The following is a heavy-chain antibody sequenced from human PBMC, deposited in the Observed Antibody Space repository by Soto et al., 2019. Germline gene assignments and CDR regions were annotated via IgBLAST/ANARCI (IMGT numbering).Heavy chain of an antibody. Sequence: SETLSLTCTVAGVCISTVGYCWTWIRQRPGKGREWIGYISYSRRAYYDPALNSRGTISMDTSTPHFSLNLCYVLDPDTAVSYSVRLSCTGSTCSCGGAFDICDQGTVVIAS. CDR3: VRLSCTGSTCSCGGAFDI. V-gene: IGHV4-31*03. CDR2: ISYSRRA. D-gene: IGHD2-8*02. J-gene: IGHJ3*02. CDR1: GVCISTVGYC.